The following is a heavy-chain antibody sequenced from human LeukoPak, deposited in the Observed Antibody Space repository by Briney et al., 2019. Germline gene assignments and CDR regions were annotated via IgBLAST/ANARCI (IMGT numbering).Heavy chain of an antibody. CDR1: GYTFTGYY. D-gene: IGHD3-22*01. Sequence: ASVTVSCKASGYTFTGYYMHWVRQAPGQGLEWMGWINPNSGGTNYAQKFQGRVTMTRDTSISTAYMELSRLRSDDTAVYYCARDSYYDSSGYYSYTSGAFDIWGQGTMVTVSS. CDR3: ARDSYYDSSGYYSYTSGAFDI. CDR2: INPNSGGT. V-gene: IGHV1-2*02. J-gene: IGHJ3*02.